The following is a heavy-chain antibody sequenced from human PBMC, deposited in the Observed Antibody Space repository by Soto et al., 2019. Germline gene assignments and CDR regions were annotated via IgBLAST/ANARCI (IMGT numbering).Heavy chain of an antibody. CDR3: ARGKEGYYYDSSGYYYFDY. Sequence: EVQLVETGGGLIQPGGSLRLSCAASGFTVSSNYMSWVRQAPGKGLEWVSVIYSGGSTYYADSVKGRFTISRDNSKNTLYLQMNSLRAEDTAVYYCARGKEGYYYDSSGYYYFDYCGQGTLVTVAS. D-gene: IGHD3-22*01. CDR2: IYSGGST. CDR1: GFTVSSNY. J-gene: IGHJ4*02. V-gene: IGHV3-53*02.